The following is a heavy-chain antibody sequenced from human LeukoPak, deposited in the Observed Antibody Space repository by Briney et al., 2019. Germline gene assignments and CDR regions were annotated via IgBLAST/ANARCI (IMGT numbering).Heavy chain of an antibody. CDR3: ASGTWFFFDY. CDR1: GGSISSYY. Sequence: PSETLSLTCTVSGGSISSYYWGWIRQPPGKGLEWIGSIYYSGSTYYNPSLKSRVTISVDTSKNQFSLKLSSVTAADTAVYYCASGTWFFFDYWGQGTLVTVSS. V-gene: IGHV4-39*01. CDR2: IYYSGST. D-gene: IGHD3-10*01. J-gene: IGHJ4*02.